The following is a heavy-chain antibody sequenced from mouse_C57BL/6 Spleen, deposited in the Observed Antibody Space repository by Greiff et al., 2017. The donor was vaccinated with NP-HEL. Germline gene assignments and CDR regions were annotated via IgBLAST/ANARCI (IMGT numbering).Heavy chain of an antibody. CDR1: GYAFSSSW. CDR2: IYPGDGDT. CDR3: ARGGDGYYVSLFDY. J-gene: IGHJ2*01. D-gene: IGHD2-3*01. Sequence: QVQLQQSGPELVKPGASVKISCKASGYAFSSSWMNWVKQRPGKGLEWIGRIYPGDGDTNYNGKFKGKATLTADKSSSTAYMQLSSLTSEDSAVYFCARGGDGYYVSLFDYWGQGTTLTVSS. V-gene: IGHV1-82*01.